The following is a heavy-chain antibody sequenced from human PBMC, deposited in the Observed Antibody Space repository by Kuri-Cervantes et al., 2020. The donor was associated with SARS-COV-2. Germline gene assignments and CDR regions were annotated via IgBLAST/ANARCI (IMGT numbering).Heavy chain of an antibody. Sequence: GESLKISCAASGFTFSSYAMHWVRQAPGKGLEWVAVISYDGSNKYYADSVKGRFTISRDNSKNPLYLQMNSLRAEDTAVYYCARTLGEDIVVVPAATFDYWGQGTLVTVSS. CDR2: ISYDGSNK. V-gene: IGHV3-30-3*01. J-gene: IGHJ4*02. CDR3: ARTLGEDIVVVPAATFDY. CDR1: GFTFSSYA. D-gene: IGHD2-2*01.